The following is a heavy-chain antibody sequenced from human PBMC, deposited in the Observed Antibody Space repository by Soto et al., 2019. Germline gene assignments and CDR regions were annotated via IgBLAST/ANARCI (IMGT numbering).Heavy chain of an antibody. CDR1: GFTFSSYG. Sequence: QVQLVESGGGVVQPGRSLRLSCAASGFTFSSYGMHWVRQAPGKGLEWVAVISYDGSNKYYADSVKGRFTISRDNSKNTLYLQMTSLRAEDTAVYYCAKGSSSSWYNWFDPWGQGTLVTVSS. D-gene: IGHD6-13*01. CDR2: ISYDGSNK. CDR3: AKGSSSSWYNWFDP. J-gene: IGHJ5*02. V-gene: IGHV3-30*18.